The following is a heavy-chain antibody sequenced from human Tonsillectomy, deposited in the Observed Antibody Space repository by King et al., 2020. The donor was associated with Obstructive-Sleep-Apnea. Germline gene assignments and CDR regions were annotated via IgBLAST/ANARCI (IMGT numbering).Heavy chain of an antibody. D-gene: IGHD2-2*01. J-gene: IGHJ4*02. CDR3: AKDQSEVVHPRAMDY. Sequence: VQLVESGGGVVQPGRSLRLSCAASGFTFSTYGMHWVRQAPGKGLEWLAVISYHGSNKYYADPVKGRFTISRDNSKNTLYLQMNSLRADDTAVYYCAKDQSEVVHPRAMDYWGQGTLVTVSS. V-gene: IGHV3-30*18. CDR1: GFTFSTYG. CDR2: ISYHGSNK.